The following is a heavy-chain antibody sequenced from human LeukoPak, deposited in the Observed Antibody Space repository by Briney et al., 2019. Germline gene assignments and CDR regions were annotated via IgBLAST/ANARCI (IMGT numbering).Heavy chain of an antibody. V-gene: IGHV7-4-1*02. CDR1: GYTFTSYA. Sequence: ASVKVSCKASGYTFTSYAMNWVRQAPGQGLEWMGWINTNTGNPTYAQGFTGRFVFSLDTSVSTAYLQISSLKAEDTAVYYCARVLSAAAGNWFDPWGQGTLVTVSS. CDR2: INTNTGNP. CDR3: ARVLSAAAGNWFDP. D-gene: IGHD6-13*01. J-gene: IGHJ5*02.